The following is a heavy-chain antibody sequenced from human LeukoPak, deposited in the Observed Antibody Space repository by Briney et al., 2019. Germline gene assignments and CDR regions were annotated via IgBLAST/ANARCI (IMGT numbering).Heavy chain of an antibody. D-gene: IGHD1-26*01. J-gene: IGHJ6*03. Sequence: ASVKVSCKASGYTFTSYDINWVRQATGQGLEWMGWMNPNSGGTNYAQKFQGRVTMTRDTSISTAYMELSRLRSDDTAVYYCARDGGVGATSYYYYYMDVWGKGTTVTISS. CDR3: ARDGGVGATSYYYYYMDV. CDR1: GYTFTSYD. CDR2: MNPNSGGT. V-gene: IGHV1-2*02.